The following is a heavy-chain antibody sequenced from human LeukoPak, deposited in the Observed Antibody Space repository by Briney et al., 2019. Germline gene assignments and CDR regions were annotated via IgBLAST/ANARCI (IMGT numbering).Heavy chain of an antibody. CDR1: GGSISSGYY. Sequence: SETLSLTCTVSGGSISSGYYWGWIRQPPGKGLEWIGSIYYSGSTHYNPSLKSRVTISVDTSKNQFSVKLNSVTAADTAVYYCARLDSAAGDDYWGQGIQVTVSS. V-gene: IGHV4-39*01. J-gene: IGHJ4*02. CDR3: ARLDSAAGDDY. D-gene: IGHD6-13*01. CDR2: IYYSGST.